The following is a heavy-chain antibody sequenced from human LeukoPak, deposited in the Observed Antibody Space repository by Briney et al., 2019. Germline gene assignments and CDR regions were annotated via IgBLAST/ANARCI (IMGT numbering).Heavy chain of an antibody. CDR1: GFTFSSYW. J-gene: IGHJ4*02. CDR3: ARDYARFGCFDY. Sequence: GGSLRLSCAASGFTFSSYWMHWVRHAPGKGLVWVSRINSDGSSTSYADSVKGRFTISRDNAKNTLYLQMNSLRAEDTAVYYCARDYARFGCFDYWGQGTLVTVSS. D-gene: IGHD3-10*01. V-gene: IGHV3-74*01. CDR2: INSDGSST.